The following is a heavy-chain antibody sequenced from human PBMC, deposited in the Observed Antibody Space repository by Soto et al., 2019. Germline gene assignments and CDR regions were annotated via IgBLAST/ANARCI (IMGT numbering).Heavy chain of an antibody. CDR2: ISNSGHAI. CDR1: GFTFSDYY. Sequence: QVQLVESGGGLVKPGGSLRLSCVASGFTFSDYYMSWIRQAPGKGLEWVSYISNSGHAIYYADSVKGRSTVSRDNSNNAMSLQMDSLRADDAAIYYCARDVRSASSAYGFDVWGQGTTVSVSS. D-gene: IGHD6-6*01. CDR3: ARDVRSASSAYGFDV. J-gene: IGHJ6*02. V-gene: IGHV3-11*01.